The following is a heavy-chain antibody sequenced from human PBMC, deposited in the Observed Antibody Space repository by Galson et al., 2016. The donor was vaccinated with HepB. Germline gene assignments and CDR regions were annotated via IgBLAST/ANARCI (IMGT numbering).Heavy chain of an antibody. CDR1: GFIFSSYV. D-gene: IGHD6-13*01. V-gene: IGHV3-30-3*01. J-gene: IGHJ5*02. CDR2: ISYDGSDK. Sequence: SLRLSCAASGFIFSSYVIRWVRQAPGKGLEWVSLISYDGSDKYYADSVKGRFTISRDNSKNTLYLQMNSLRAEDTAVYYCARSSDSYSSNRRWFDPWGQGTLVTVSS. CDR3: ARSSDSYSSNRRWFDP.